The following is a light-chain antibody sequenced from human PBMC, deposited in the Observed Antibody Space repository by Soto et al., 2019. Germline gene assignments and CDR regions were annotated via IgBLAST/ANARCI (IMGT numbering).Light chain of an antibody. CDR2: EVS. CDR1: SSDVVGYNY. Sequence: QSLLTQPAYVSGSPGQSITISCTGTSSDVVGYNYVSWYQQHPGKAPKLMIYEVSNRPSGVSNRFSGSKSGNTASLTISGLQAEDEADYYCRSYTSSSTLVFGTGTKVTVL. J-gene: IGLJ1*01. CDR3: RSYTSSSTLV. V-gene: IGLV2-14*01.